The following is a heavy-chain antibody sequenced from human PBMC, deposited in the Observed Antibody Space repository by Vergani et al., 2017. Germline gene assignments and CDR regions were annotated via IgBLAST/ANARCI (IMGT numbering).Heavy chain of an antibody. V-gene: IGHV4-31*02. Sequence: VQLLESGGGSAQPGESLRLSCVASGFTFTAHGLNWVRQAPGKGLEWIGYIFHSGGAYYNPSLESRVSISVDTSKNEFSLRVTSVTAADTAVYYCAREATLAYYYMDVWGKGTTVTVSS. CDR2: IFHSGGA. CDR3: AREATLAYYYMDV. J-gene: IGHJ6*03. CDR1: GFTFTAHG.